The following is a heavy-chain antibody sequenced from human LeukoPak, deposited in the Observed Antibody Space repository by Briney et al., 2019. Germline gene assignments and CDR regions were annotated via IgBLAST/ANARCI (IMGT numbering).Heavy chain of an antibody. J-gene: IGHJ6*03. D-gene: IGHD4-17*01. V-gene: IGHV4-34*01. CDR1: GGSLSCYY. Sequence: PSETLSLTCAVSGGSLSCYYWSWVRQPPGKGLEWIGEIYHSGSTNYNPSLKRRVTISVDTSKNQFSLNLSSVTAADTAVYYCARLGDTVTTFYYYFYMDVWGKGTTVTVSS. CDR3: ARLGDTVTTFYYYFYMDV. CDR2: IYHSGST.